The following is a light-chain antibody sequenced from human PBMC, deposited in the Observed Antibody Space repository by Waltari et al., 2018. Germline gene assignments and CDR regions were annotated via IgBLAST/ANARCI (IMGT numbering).Light chain of an antibody. V-gene: IGKV1-5*03. CDR1: KSISSW. CDR3: QQYNSYSRT. CDR2: KAS. Sequence: DIQMTQSHSTLSASVGDRVTITCRARKSISSWLAWYQQKPVKAPKLLIYKASSLESGGPSRFRGSGSRTEFTLTISSLQPDDFATYYCQQYNSYSRTFGQGTKVEIK. J-gene: IGKJ1*01.